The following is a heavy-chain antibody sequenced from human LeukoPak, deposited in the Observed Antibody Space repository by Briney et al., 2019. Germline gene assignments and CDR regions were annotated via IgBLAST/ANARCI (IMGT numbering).Heavy chain of an antibody. D-gene: IGHD1-26*01. V-gene: IGHV3-30*09. Sequence: GGSLRLSCAASGFTVSNTYMSWVRQAPGKGLEWAAVISSDGNTKYYADSVKGRFAISRDNSSNTLYLQMNSLRADDTAIYYCARRRIVGSTDDAFDIWGQGTMVTLSS. J-gene: IGHJ3*02. CDR2: ISSDGNTK. CDR3: ARRRIVGSTDDAFDI. CDR1: GFTVSNTY.